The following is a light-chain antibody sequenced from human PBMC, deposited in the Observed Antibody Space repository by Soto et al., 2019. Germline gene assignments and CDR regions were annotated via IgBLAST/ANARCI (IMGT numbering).Light chain of an antibody. CDR2: KAS. Sequence: DIQMTQSPSTLSASLGDRVTITCRASHSISSWLAWYQQKPGKATKLLIYKASSLSSGVPSRFSGSGSGTEFTLTISSLQPDYSATYYCQQSYRLVTFGPGTKVEI. CDR3: QQSYRLVT. CDR1: HSISSW. J-gene: IGKJ3*01. V-gene: IGKV1-5*03.